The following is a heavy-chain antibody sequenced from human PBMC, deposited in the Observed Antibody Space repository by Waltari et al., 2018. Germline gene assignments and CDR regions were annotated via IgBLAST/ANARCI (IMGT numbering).Heavy chain of an antibody. D-gene: IGHD2-15*01. CDR3: AKEGGYCSGGSCDAFDI. CDR2: RSYDGSNK. Sequence: QVQLVESGGGVVQPGRSLRLSCAASGFTFSSYGMHWVRQAPGKGLEWVAVRSYDGSNKYYADSVKGRFTIARDNSKTTRYLQMNSLRAEDTAVYYCAKEGGYCSGGSCDAFDIWGQGTMVTVSS. V-gene: IGHV3-30*18. CDR1: GFTFSSYG. J-gene: IGHJ3*02.